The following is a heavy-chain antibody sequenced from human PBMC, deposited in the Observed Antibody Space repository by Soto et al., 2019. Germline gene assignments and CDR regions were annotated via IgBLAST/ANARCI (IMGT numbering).Heavy chain of an antibody. V-gene: IGHV3-33*01. CDR2: IWYDGSNK. J-gene: IGHJ6*03. Sequence: QVQLVESGGGVVQPGRSLRLSCAASGFTFSSYGMHWVRQAPGKGLEWVAGIWYDGSNKYYADSVKGRFTISRDNSKNPLYLQMNSLRAEDTAVYYCARDGDTAMVPRYYYYYYMDVWGQGTPVTVSS. CDR1: GFTFSSYG. CDR3: ARDGDTAMVPRYYYYYYMDV. D-gene: IGHD5-18*01.